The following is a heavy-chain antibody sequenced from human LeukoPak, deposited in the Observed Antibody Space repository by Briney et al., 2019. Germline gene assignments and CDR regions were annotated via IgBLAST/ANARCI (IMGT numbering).Heavy chain of an antibody. CDR3: AKDYDFWSDVPRWAFEY. CDR1: GFIFSDYW. D-gene: IGHD3-3*01. J-gene: IGHJ4*02. Sequence: GGSLRLSCAPSGFIFSDYWFHWVRQTPGQGLVWVAAINRDGTGTSHADSVRGRFTVSRDNAKNTLYLQMNSLRPEDTAVYYCAKDYDFWSDVPRWAFEYWGQGTLVTVSS. CDR2: INRDGTGT. V-gene: IGHV3-74*01.